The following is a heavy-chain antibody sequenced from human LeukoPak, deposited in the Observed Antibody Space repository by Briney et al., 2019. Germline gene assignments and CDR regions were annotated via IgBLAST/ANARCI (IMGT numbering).Heavy chain of an antibody. V-gene: IGHV4-39*07. J-gene: IGHJ4*02. CDR3: AREGMASR. D-gene: IGHD5-24*01. CDR1: NGSISSSAYY. CDR2: VYFSGIT. Sequence: PSETLSLTCTVSNGSISSSAYYWGWVRQSPGKGLQWIGSVYFSGITYYNESLKSRLTISVDTSKNQFSLKLSSVTAADTAVYYCAREGMASRWGQGTLVTVSS.